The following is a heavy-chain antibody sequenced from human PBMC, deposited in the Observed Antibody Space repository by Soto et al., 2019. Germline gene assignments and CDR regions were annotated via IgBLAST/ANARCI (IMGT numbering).Heavy chain of an antibody. Sequence: VQLVESGGALVQPGGSLRPSCAASGFTFSTYSMNWVRQAPGKGLEWVSYISGSSSTRYYADSVKGRFTISRDNAKNSLYLQMNSLRDEDTAVYYCARDGGDRWLVPNWFDPWGQGTLVTVSS. CDR1: GFTFSTYS. D-gene: IGHD6-19*01. CDR2: ISGSSSTR. CDR3: ARDGGDRWLVPNWFDP. J-gene: IGHJ5*02. V-gene: IGHV3-48*02.